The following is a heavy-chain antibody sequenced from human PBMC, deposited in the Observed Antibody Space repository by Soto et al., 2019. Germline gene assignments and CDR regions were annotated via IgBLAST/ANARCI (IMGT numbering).Heavy chain of an antibody. CDR2: TYYSGST. Sequence: PSETLSLTCTVSGGSIRSYYWSWIRQPPGKGLEWIGYTYYSGSTYYNPSLKSRVTISVDTSKNQFSLKLSSVTAADTAVYYCARNYGHAFDIWGQGTMVTVSS. J-gene: IGHJ3*02. D-gene: IGHD1-7*01. CDR1: GGSIRSYY. V-gene: IGHV4-59*01. CDR3: ARNYGHAFDI.